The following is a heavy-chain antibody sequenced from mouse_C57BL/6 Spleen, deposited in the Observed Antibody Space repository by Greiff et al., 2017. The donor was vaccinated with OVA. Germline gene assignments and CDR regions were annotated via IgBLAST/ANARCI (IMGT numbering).Heavy chain of an antibody. CDR1: GYAFTNYL. J-gene: IGHJ3*01. Sequence: QVQLKQSGAELVRPGTSVKVSCKASGYAFTNYLIEWVKQRPGQGLEWIGVINPGSGGTNYNEKFKGKATLTADKSSSTAYMQLSSLTSEDSAVYFCARSGYYGSSYGTTADGFAYWGQGTLVTVSA. D-gene: IGHD1-1*01. CDR3: ARSGYYGSSYGTTADGFAY. V-gene: IGHV1-54*01. CDR2: INPGSGGT.